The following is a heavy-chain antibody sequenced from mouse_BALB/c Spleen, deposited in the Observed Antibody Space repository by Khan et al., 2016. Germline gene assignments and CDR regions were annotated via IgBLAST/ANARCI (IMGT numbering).Heavy chain of an antibody. CDR1: GYTFTNFG. D-gene: IGHD1-1*01. J-gene: IGHJ2*01. V-gene: IGHV9-3-1*01. Sequence: QIQLVQSGPELKKPGETVKISCKASGYTFTNFGINWVRQAPGKGLEWMDWINTKTGETTYADDFKGRFAFSLETSASTAYLQHNNLKNEDTATYFWATGITTVIATTMHYWCQGTTLTVSS. CDR2: INTKTGET. CDR3: ATGITTVIATTMHY.